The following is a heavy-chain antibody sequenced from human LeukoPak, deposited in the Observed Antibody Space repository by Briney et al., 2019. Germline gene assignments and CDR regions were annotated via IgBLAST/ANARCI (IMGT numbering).Heavy chain of an antibody. D-gene: IGHD1-1*01. CDR3: ARETHDHYYYYMDV. CDR2: IYHSGST. V-gene: IGHV4-38-2*02. J-gene: IGHJ6*03. CDR1: GYSISSGYY. Sequence: SETLSLTCTVSGYSISSGYYWGWIRQPPGKGLEWIGSIYHSGSTHYNPSLKSRVTISVDTSKNQFSLKLSPVTAADTAVYYCARETHDHYYYYMDVWGKGTTVTISS.